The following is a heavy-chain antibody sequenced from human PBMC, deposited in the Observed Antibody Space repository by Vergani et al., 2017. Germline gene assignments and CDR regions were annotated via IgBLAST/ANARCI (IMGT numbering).Heavy chain of an antibody. CDR1: GFAFSSYA. V-gene: IGHV3-23*04. CDR3: AKGYDFWSGSYYFDY. D-gene: IGHD3-3*01. Sequence: EVQLVESGGGLVKPGGSLRLSCAASGFAFSSYAMSWVRQAPGKGLEWVSAISGSGGSTYYADSVKGRFTISRDNSKNTLYLQMNSLRAEDTAVYYCAKGYDFWSGSYYFDYWGQGTLVTVSS. J-gene: IGHJ4*02. CDR2: ISGSGGST.